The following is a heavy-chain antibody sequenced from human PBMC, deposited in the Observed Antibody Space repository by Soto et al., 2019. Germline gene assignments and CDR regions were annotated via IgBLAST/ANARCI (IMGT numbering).Heavy chain of an antibody. CDR3: ATFHIYCSNGFCNWFDP. J-gene: IGHJ5*02. D-gene: IGHD2-8*01. Sequence: ASVKVSCKVSGYTLTELSMHWVRQAPGKGLEWMGGFDPEDGETIYAQKFQGRVTMTEETYTDTAYMELSSLRSGDSAVYYCATFHIYCSNGFCNWFDPWGQGTLVTVSS. CDR2: FDPEDGET. CDR1: GYTLTELS. V-gene: IGHV1-24*01.